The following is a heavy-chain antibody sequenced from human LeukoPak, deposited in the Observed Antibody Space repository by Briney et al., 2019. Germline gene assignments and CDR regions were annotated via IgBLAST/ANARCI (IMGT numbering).Heavy chain of an antibody. CDR3: AKDVYGDYGGLVY. CDR1: GFTFSTFA. J-gene: IGHJ4*02. D-gene: IGHD4-17*01. V-gene: IGHV3-23*01. CDR2: ISVGVGST. Sequence: GGSLRLSCAAAGFTFSTFAMTWVRQAPGKGLGWVSAISVGVGSTSYADSVKGRFIISRDNSKNTLYLQMNSLRAEDTAVYYCAKDVYGDYGGLVYWGQGTQVTVSS.